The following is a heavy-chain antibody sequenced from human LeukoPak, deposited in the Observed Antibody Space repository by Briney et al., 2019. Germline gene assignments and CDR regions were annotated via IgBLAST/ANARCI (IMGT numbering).Heavy chain of an antibody. V-gene: IGHV1-2*02. CDR3: ASGLNSRSTSC. J-gene: IGHJ4*02. CDR1: GYRFTDYY. D-gene: IGHD6-13*01. Sequence: RASVKVSCKASGYRFTDYYVHWVRQAPGQGLEWMGRVSPDSGGTNYAQKFQGRVTMTTDTTISTAYMELSRLRSDDTAVYYCASGLNSRSTSCWGQGTRVTVSS. CDR2: VSPDSGGT.